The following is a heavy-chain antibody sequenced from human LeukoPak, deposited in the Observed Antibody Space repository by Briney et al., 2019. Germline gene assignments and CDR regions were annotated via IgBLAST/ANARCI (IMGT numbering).Heavy chain of an antibody. V-gene: IGHV5-10-1*01. CDR2: IDPSDSDT. CDR3: ARLGTFGSTSHYGMDV. D-gene: IGHD2-2*01. CDR1: GYSFTTYW. J-gene: IGHJ6*02. Sequence: GESLKISCKGSGYSFTTYWISWVRQMPGKGLEWMGTIDPSDSDTNYSPSFQGHVTISVDKSISTAYLQWSLKASDTAMYYCARLGTFGSTSHYGMDVWGQGTTVTVSS.